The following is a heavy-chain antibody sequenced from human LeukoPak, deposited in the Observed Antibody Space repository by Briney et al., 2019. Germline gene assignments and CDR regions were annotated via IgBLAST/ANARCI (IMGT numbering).Heavy chain of an antibody. Sequence: SETLSLTCAVYGGSFSGYYWSWIRQPPGKGLEWIGEINHSGSTNYNPSLKSRVTISVDTSKNQFSLKLSSVPAADTAVYYCARVGGVRSVDYWGQGTLVTVSS. CDR1: GGSFSGYY. D-gene: IGHD2-8*01. J-gene: IGHJ4*02. CDR2: INHSGST. V-gene: IGHV4-34*01. CDR3: ARVGGVRSVDY.